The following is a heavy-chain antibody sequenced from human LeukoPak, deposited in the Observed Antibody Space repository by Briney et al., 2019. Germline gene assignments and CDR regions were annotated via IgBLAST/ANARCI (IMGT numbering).Heavy chain of an antibody. CDR2: ISSSSSYI. D-gene: IGHD5-18*01. Sequence: GGSLRLSCAASGFTFSSYSMNWVRQAPGKGLEWVSSISSSSSYIYYADSVKGRFTISRDNAKNSLYLQMNSLRAEDTAVYYCARAGPGIQLWPHDYWGQGTLVTVSS. CDR1: GFTFSSYS. J-gene: IGHJ4*02. CDR3: ARAGPGIQLWPHDY. V-gene: IGHV3-21*04.